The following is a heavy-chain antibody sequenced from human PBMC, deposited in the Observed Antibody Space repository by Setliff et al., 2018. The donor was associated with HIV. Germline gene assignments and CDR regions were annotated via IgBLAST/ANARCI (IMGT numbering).Heavy chain of an antibody. CDR3: ARGIFTGSYHFDY. D-gene: IGHD3-10*01. J-gene: IGHJ4*02. V-gene: IGHV1-2*02. CDR1: GYTFTGYY. Sequence: ASVKVSCKASGYTFTGYYMHWVRQAPGQGLEWMGWINPKSGDTNYAQKFQGRVTMTRDTSISTAYMELSRLRSEDTAVYYCARGIFTGSYHFDYWGQGTLVTVSS. CDR2: INPKSGDT.